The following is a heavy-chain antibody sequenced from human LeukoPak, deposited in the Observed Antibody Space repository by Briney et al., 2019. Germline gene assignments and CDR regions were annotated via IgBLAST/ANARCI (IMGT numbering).Heavy chain of an antibody. CDR1: GGSISSSSYY. Sequence: PSETLSLTCTVSGGSISSSSYYWGWIRQPPGKGLEWIGSIYYSGSTYYNPSLKSRVTISVDTSKNQFSLKLSSVTAADTAVYYCARGSSSYYSDYWGQGTLVTVSS. CDR2: IYYSGST. V-gene: IGHV4-39*07. D-gene: IGHD6-6*01. J-gene: IGHJ4*02. CDR3: ARGSSSYYSDY.